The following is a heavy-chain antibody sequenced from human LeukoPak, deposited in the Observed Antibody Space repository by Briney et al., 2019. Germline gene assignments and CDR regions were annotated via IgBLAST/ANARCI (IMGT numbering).Heavy chain of an antibody. CDR3: ARADHYGGKGLDY. CDR2: IYYSGST. J-gene: IGHJ4*02. Sequence: PSETLSLTCTVSGGSISSYYWSWIRQPPGKGLEWIGYIYYSGSTNYNPSLKSRVTISVDTSKNQFSLKLSSVTAADTAVYYCARADHYGGKGLDYWGQGTLVTVSS. V-gene: IGHV4-59*01. CDR1: GGSISSYY. D-gene: IGHD4-17*01.